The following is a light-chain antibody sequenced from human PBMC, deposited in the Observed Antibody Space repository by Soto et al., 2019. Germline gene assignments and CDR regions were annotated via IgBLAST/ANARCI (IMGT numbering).Light chain of an antibody. Sequence: QAASVSGSPGQSITISCTGTSSDIENYNVVSWYQQHPGKAPKFIIYEVNKRPSGVSDRFSGSKSGNTASLTISGLQAEDEADYYCCLGGSTWVFGGGTQLTVL. CDR1: SSDIENYNV. V-gene: IGLV2-23*02. CDR2: EVN. CDR3: CLGGSTWV. J-gene: IGLJ7*01.